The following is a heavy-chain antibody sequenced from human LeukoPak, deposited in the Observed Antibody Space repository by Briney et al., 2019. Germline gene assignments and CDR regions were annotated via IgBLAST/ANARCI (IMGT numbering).Heavy chain of an antibody. J-gene: IGHJ6*02. Sequence: GASVKVSCKASGGTFSSYAISWVRQAPGQGLEWMGRIIPILGIANYAQKFQGRVTITADKSTSTAYMELSSLRSEDTAVYYCAREMIVVVPAAIDWTPEYYYYGMDVWGQGTTVIVSS. CDR1: GGTFSSYA. D-gene: IGHD2-2*01. V-gene: IGHV1-69*04. CDR2: IIPILGIA. CDR3: AREMIVVVPAAIDWTPEYYYYGMDV.